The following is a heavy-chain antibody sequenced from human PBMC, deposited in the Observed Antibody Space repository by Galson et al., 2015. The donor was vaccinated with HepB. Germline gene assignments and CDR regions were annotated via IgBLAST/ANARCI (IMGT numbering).Heavy chain of an antibody. CDR3: ARGYDILSPLDF. CDR2: INTYNDNT. CDR1: GYPFTSYG. D-gene: IGHD3-9*01. V-gene: IGHV1-18*01. J-gene: IGHJ4*02. Sequence: QSGAEVKKPGESLKISCKASGYPFTSYGFSWVRQAPGQGLEWMGWINTYNDNTNYAQKLQGRVSMTTDTSTNTAYMELRSLRSDDTAVYYCARGYDILSPLDFWGQGTLVTVSS.